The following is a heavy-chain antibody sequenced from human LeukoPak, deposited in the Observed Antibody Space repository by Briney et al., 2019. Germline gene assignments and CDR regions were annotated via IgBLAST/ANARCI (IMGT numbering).Heavy chain of an antibody. CDR2: ISVGGDRT. CDR1: GFTFKIYA. J-gene: IGHJ4*02. D-gene: IGHD3-22*01. Sequence: GGSLRLSCADSGFTFKIYAMNWARQAPGKGLEWVSLISVGGDRTHYADSVKGRFIISRDDSKNTLYLQMNSLKVEDTAIYYCAKDYDSTNLFDRPLDYWGQGTLVTVSS. V-gene: IGHV3-23*01. CDR3: AKDYDSTNLFDRPLDY.